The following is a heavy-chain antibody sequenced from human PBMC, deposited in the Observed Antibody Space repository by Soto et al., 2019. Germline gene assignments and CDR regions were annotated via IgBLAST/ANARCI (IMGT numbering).Heavy chain of an antibody. Sequence: SETLSLTCTVSGGSVSSGSYYWSWIRQPPGKGLEWIGYIYYSGSTNYNPSLKSRVTISVDTSKNQFSLKLSSVTAADTAVYYCARAYYDSSGYYIPSRYYGMDVWGQGTTVTSP. CDR3: ARAYYDSSGYYIPSRYYGMDV. J-gene: IGHJ6*02. D-gene: IGHD3-22*01. CDR1: GGSVSSGSYY. V-gene: IGHV4-61*01. CDR2: IYYSGST.